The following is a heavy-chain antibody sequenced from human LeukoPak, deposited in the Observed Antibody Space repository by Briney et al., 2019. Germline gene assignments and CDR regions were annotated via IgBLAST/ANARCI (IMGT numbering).Heavy chain of an antibody. Sequence: GGSLRLPCAASGFTFSNYWMSWVRQAPGKGLEWVANIKEDESEKYVDSVKGRFTISRDNAKNSLYLQMNSLRAEDTAVYYCARVRVSSYYGMDIWGQGTTVTVSS. CDR3: ARVRVSSYYGMDI. D-gene: IGHD2/OR15-2a*01. J-gene: IGHJ6*02. CDR1: GFTFSNYW. CDR2: IKEDESE. V-gene: IGHV3-7*05.